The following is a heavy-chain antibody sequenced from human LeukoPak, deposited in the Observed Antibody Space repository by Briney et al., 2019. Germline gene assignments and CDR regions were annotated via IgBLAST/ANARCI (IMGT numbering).Heavy chain of an antibody. CDR2: INPNSGGT. D-gene: IGHD2-2*01. Sequence: ASVKVSCKASGYTFTSYYMYWVRQAPGQGLEWMGWINPNSGGTNYAQKFQGRVTMTRDTSISTAYMELRSLRSDDTAVYYCARDELGYCSSTSCHQFDYWGQGTLVTVSS. CDR3: ARDELGYCSSTSCHQFDY. CDR1: GYTFTSYY. J-gene: IGHJ4*02. V-gene: IGHV1-2*02.